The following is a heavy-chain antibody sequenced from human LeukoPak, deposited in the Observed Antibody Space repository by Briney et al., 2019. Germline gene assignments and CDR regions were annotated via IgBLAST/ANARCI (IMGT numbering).Heavy chain of an antibody. CDR1: GYILTELS. Sequence: GASVKVSCKVSGYILTELSMHWVRQAPGKGLKRMGGFDPEDGEKIYAQKFQGRVTMTEDTSTDTAYMELSSLRSDDTAVYYCATETTAGTLDYWGQGTLVTVSS. D-gene: IGHD6-13*01. CDR3: ATETTAGTLDY. J-gene: IGHJ4*02. V-gene: IGHV1-24*01. CDR2: FDPEDGEK.